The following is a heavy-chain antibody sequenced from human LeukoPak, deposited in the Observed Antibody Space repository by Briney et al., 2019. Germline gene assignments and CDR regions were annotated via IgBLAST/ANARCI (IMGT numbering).Heavy chain of an antibody. V-gene: IGHV4-59*08. CDR2: IYYSGST. J-gene: IGHJ6*02. Sequence: SETLSLTCTVSGGSISSYYWIWIRQPPGKGLEWIGYIYYSGSTNYNPSLKSRVTISVDTSKNQFSLKLSSVTAADTAVYYCARHVPIRAVAGSLYYYYGMDVWGQGTTVTVSS. CDR3: ARHVPIRAVAGSLYYYYGMDV. CDR1: GGSISSYY. D-gene: IGHD6-19*01.